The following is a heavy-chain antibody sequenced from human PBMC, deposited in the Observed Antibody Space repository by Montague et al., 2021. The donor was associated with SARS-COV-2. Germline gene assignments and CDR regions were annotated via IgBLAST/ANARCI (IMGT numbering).Heavy chain of an antibody. V-gene: IGHV6-1*01. CDR1: GDSVSSNSAT. D-gene: IGHD1-26*01. Sequence: CAISGDSVSSNSATWHWNRQSPSRGLEWLGRTYYRSRWSNDYAVSVRSRIIINPDTSTNQFSLQLSSVTPEDTAVYFCARERWAVGVSFDYWGPGTLVTVSS. J-gene: IGHJ4*02. CDR3: ARERWAVGVSFDY. CDR2: TYYRSRWSN.